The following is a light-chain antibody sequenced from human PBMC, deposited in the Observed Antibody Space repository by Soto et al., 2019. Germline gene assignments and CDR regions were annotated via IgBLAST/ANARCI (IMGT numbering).Light chain of an antibody. CDR3: QQRSNWPI. Sequence: EIVLTQSPATLSLSPGERATLSCSASQSVRSYLAWYQQNPGQAPRLLIYDASNMATGIPARLSGSGSGTAFTRTISILEPEDFAVYYSQQRSNWPIFGQGTRLEIK. J-gene: IGKJ5*01. CDR2: DAS. CDR1: QSVRSY. V-gene: IGKV3-11*01.